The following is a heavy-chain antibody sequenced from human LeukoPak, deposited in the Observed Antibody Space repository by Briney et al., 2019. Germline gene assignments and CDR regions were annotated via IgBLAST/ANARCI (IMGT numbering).Heavy chain of an antibody. CDR3: AKDRSVVVPAASGY. D-gene: IGHD2-2*01. Sequence: PWGALRLLCGAFGFPFCSYAMSLVRQASGEGLEWVSGISGSGGSTYYADSVKGRFTISRDNSKNTLYLQMNSLRAEDTAVYYCAKDRSVVVPAASGYWGQGTLVTVSS. CDR2: ISGSGGST. J-gene: IGHJ4*02. CDR1: GFPFCSYA. V-gene: IGHV3-23*01.